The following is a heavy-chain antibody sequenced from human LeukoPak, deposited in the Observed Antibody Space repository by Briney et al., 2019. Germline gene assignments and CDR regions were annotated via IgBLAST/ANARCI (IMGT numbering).Heavy chain of an antibody. J-gene: IGHJ4*02. Sequence: GGSLRLSCAASGFTFSSYAMSWVRQAPGKGLEWVSAISGSGGSTYYADSVKGRFTISRDNSKNTLYLQMNSLRAEDTAVYYCAKSRTKEVAGSTFDYWGQGTLVTVSS. CDR1: GFTFSSYA. V-gene: IGHV3-23*01. D-gene: IGHD6-19*01. CDR2: ISGSGGST. CDR3: AKSRTKEVAGSTFDY.